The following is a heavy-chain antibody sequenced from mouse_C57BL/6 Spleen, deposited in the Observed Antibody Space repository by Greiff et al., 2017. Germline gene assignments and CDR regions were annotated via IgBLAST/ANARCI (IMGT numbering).Heavy chain of an antibody. D-gene: IGHD2-3*01. CDR1: GYTFTSYW. V-gene: IGHV1-69*01. CDR3: ARYRDGYYFDY. Sequence: VQLQQPGAELVMPGASVKLSCKASGYTFTSYWMHWVKQRPGQGLEWIGEIDPSDSYTNYNQKFKGKSTLTVDKSSSTAYMQLSSLTSEDSAVYYCARYRDGYYFDYWGQGTTLTVSS. CDR2: IDPSDSYT. J-gene: IGHJ2*01.